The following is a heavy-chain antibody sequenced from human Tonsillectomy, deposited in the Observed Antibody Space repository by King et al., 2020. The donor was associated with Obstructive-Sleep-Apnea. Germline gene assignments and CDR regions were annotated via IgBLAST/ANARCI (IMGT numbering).Heavy chain of an antibody. CDR2: ISGRGGST. CDR3: AKDRVTTVVTPAADAFDI. J-gene: IGHJ3*02. Sequence: VQLLESGGGLVQPGGSLRLSCAASGFTFSSYAMSWVRQAPGKGLEWVSSISGRGGSTYHADSVKCRFTLSSDNSKNTLYLQMNSLRAEDTAVYYCAKDRVTTVVTPAADAFDIWGQGTMVTVSS. CDR1: GFTFSSYA. V-gene: IGHV3-23*01. D-gene: IGHD4-23*01.